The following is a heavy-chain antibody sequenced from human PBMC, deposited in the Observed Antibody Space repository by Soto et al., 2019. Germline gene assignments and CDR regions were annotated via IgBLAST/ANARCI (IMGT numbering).Heavy chain of an antibody. V-gene: IGHV4-4*02. D-gene: IGHD1-20*01. Sequence: PSETLSLTCAVSGVSISSSNWWGWVRQPPGKGLEWIGEIYHSGNTNYNLTLQSRLTKSEDEKKNQSPLKLGSETAPDTAVYFVAREHVKYNYKSGGPKMDFWGKEPLVTVS. J-gene: IGHJ4*02. CDR3: AREHVKYNYKSGGPKMDF. CDR2: IYHSGNT. CDR1: GVSISSSNW.